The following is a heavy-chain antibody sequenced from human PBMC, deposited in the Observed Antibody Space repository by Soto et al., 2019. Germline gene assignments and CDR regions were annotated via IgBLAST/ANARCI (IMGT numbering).Heavy chain of an antibody. Sequence: QVQLGQSGAEVKKPGASVKVSCKTSGYTFTPYGISWVRQAPGQGREWMGGTIANKGDTKYAQKLQGRVTMSTDKATSTAYMELRRLRSDGTAVYYCARDGYVDLWGRGTLVTVSS. CDR2: TIANKGDT. J-gene: IGHJ2*01. CDR3: ARDGYVDL. CDR1: GYTFTPYG. V-gene: IGHV1-18*01.